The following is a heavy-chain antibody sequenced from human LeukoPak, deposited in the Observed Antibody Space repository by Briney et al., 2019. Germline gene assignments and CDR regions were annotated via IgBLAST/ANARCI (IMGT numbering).Heavy chain of an antibody. Sequence: GGSLRLSCAASGFTFSNYAMSWARQAPGKGLEWVSTISGGGGTTYYADSVKGRFTISRDNSKNTLYLQMNSLRAEDTAAYYCAHVLDTARGVMDYWGQGTLVTVSS. CDR1: GFTFSNYA. D-gene: IGHD5-18*01. J-gene: IGHJ4*02. CDR3: AHVLDTARGVMDY. V-gene: IGHV3-23*01. CDR2: ISGGGGTT.